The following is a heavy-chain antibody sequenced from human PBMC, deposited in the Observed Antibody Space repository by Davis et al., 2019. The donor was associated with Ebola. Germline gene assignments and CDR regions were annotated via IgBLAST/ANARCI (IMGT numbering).Heavy chain of an antibody. Sequence: GGSLRLSCAASGFTVGDHYMSWVRQSPGKGLELLSYISGSGTNTNYADSVKGRFTISRDNAKKSLYLQMNSLRAEDTAIYYCASLLIAATRSPKGMDVWGQGTTVTVSS. CDR3: ASLLIAATRSPKGMDV. J-gene: IGHJ6*02. CDR1: GFTVGDHY. V-gene: IGHV3-11*06. CDR2: ISGSGTNT. D-gene: IGHD2-15*01.